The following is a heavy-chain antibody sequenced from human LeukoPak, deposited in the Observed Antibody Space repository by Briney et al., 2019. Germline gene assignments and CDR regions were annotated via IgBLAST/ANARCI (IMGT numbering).Heavy chain of an antibody. D-gene: IGHD4-11*01. CDR1: GGSISSGSYY. CDR2: INHSGST. V-gene: IGHV4-39*07. CDR3: ASHSNYSNWFDP. J-gene: IGHJ5*02. Sequence: SETLSLTCTVSGGSISSGSYYWSWIRQPPGKGLEWIGEINHSGSTNYNPSLKSRVTISVDTSKNQFSLKLSSVTAADTAVYYCASHSNYSNWFDPWGQGTLVTVSS.